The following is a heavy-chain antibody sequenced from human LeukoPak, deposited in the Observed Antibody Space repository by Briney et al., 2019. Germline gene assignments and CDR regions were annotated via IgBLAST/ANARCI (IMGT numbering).Heavy chain of an antibody. CDR3: AREAY. CDR2: ISGDGDAT. J-gene: IGHJ4*02. Sequence: GGSLRLSCAASGFSFSDYAMRWVRQVTGKGLEWVSAISGDGDATFYADSVKGRFTISRDNAKKSLVLEMNSLRVEDTAVYYCAREAYWGPGILVTVSS. V-gene: IGHV3-23*01. CDR1: GFSFSDYA.